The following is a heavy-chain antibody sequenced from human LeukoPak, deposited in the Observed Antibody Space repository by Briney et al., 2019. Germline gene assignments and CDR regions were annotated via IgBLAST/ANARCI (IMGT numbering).Heavy chain of an antibody. J-gene: IGHJ6*03. CDR1: DYSISSGYGYY. D-gene: IGHD1-26*01. Sequence: SETQSLTCTVSDYSISSGYGYYWSWIRQPPGKGLEWIGYIYYSGSTNYNPSLKSRVTISVDTSKNQFSLKLSSVTAADTAVYYCARVVQWAYYMDVWGKGTTVTVSS. V-gene: IGHV4-61*08. CDR3: ARVVQWAYYMDV. CDR2: IYYSGST.